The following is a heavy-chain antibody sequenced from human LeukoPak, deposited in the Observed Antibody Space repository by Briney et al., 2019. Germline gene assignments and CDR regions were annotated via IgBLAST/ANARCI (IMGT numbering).Heavy chain of an antibody. Sequence: GGSLRLSCAASGFTFSSYWMHWVRQAPGKGLVWVSRINSDGSSTSYADSVKGRFTISRDNAKNTLYLQMNSLRAEDTAVYYCARVRDSSGWYPDAFDIRGQGTMVTVSS. CDR1: GFTFSSYW. V-gene: IGHV3-74*01. CDR2: INSDGSST. CDR3: ARVRDSSGWYPDAFDI. J-gene: IGHJ3*02. D-gene: IGHD6-19*01.